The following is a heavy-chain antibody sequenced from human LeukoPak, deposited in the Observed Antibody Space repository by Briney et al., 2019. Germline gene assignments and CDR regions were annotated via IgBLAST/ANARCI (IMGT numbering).Heavy chain of an antibody. CDR1: GFTFINYA. J-gene: IGHJ6*04. CDR3: AELGITMIGGV. Sequence: GGSLRLSCAASGFTFINYAIHWVRQAPGKGLEWVAVISYEGTYKYYADSVKGRFTISRDNSKNTLYLQMNSLRAEDTAVYYCAELGITMIGGVWGKGTTVTISS. D-gene: IGHD3-10*02. CDR2: ISYEGTYK. V-gene: IGHV3-30*04.